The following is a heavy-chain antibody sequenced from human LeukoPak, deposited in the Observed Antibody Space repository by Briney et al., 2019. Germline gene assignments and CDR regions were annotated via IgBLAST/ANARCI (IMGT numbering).Heavy chain of an antibody. D-gene: IGHD4-17*01. CDR2: ISGSGGST. CDR3: ANGGVDYGDFFDY. CDR1: GFTFSSYA. J-gene: IGHJ4*02. V-gene: IGHV3-23*01. Sequence: PGGSLRLSCAASGFTFSSYAMSWVRQAPGKGLEWVSVISGSGGSTYYADSVKGRFTISRDNSKNTLYLQMNSLRAEDTAVYYCANGGVDYGDFFDYWGQGTLVTVSS.